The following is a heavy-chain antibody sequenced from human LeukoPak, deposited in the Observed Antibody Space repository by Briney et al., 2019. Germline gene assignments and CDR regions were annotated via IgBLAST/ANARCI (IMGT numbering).Heavy chain of an antibody. CDR1: GGSISSGSYY. J-gene: IGHJ4*02. Sequence: SETLSLTCTVSGGSISSGSYYWSWIRQPAGKGLEWIGRIYTSGSTNYNPSLKSRVTISVDTSKNQFSLKLSSVTAADTAVYYCARAGAAAGIDYWGQGTLVTVSS. V-gene: IGHV4-61*02. D-gene: IGHD6-13*01. CDR3: ARAGAAAGIDY. CDR2: IYTSGST.